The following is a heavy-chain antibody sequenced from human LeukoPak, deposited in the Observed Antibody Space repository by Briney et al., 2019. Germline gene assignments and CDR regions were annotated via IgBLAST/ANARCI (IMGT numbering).Heavy chain of an antibody. Sequence: GASVKVSCKASGYTFTGYYMHWVRQAPGQGLEWMGWINPNSGGTNYAQKFQGRVTMTRDTSISTAYMELSRLRSDDTAVYYCARESTAWHLYYYYGMDVWGQGTTVTVSS. CDR1: GYTFTGYY. J-gene: IGHJ6*02. CDR3: ARESTAWHLYYYYGMDV. CDR2: INPNSGGT. V-gene: IGHV1-2*02. D-gene: IGHD2-21*02.